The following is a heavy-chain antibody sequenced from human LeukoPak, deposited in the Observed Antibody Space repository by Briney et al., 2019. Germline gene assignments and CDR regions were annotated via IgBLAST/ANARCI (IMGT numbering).Heavy chain of an antibody. CDR3: ATSARTYIGSSLDY. CDR2: ISSDASIT. D-gene: IGHD2-15*01. J-gene: IGHJ4*02. Sequence: PGGSLRLSCAASGFTFSTYWMHWVRQDPGKGLVWVSRISSDASITSYADPVKGRFTISRDNAKNTLYLQMNSLSAEDTALYYCATSARTYIGSSLDYWGQGTLVTVSS. CDR1: GFTFSTYW. V-gene: IGHV3-74*01.